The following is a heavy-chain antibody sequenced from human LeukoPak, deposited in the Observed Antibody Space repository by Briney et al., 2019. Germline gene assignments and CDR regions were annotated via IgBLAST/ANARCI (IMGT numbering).Heavy chain of an antibody. CDR1: GFTVSSNY. V-gene: IGHV3-66*01. CDR2: IYSDGST. CDR3: ATEAERPGYSSGLGFDY. Sequence: PGGSLRLSCAASGFTVSSNYLTWVRQAPGKGLEWVSVIYSDGSTHYADSVKGTFTISRDNSKNVLYPQMNSLRAEDTAVYYCATEAERPGYSSGLGFDYWGQGTLVTVSS. D-gene: IGHD6-19*01. J-gene: IGHJ4*02.